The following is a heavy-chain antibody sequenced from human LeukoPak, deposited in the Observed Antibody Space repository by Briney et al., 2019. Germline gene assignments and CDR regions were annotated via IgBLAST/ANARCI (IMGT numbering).Heavy chain of an antibody. CDR2: ISGSGGST. V-gene: IGHV3-23*01. Sequence: PGGSLRLSCAASGFTFSSYAMSWVRQAPGKGLEWVSAISGSGGSTYYADSVKGRFAISRDNSKNTLYLQMNSLRAEDTAVYYCAKDRVVPAAIWGYSYVSPAPATHYWGQGTLVTVSS. CDR3: AKDRVVPAAIWGYSYVSPAPATHY. J-gene: IGHJ4*02. CDR1: GFTFSSYA. D-gene: IGHD2-2*02.